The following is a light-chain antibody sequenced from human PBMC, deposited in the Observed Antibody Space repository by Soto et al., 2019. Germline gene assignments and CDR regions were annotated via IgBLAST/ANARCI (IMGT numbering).Light chain of an antibody. CDR1: SSDIGAYNF. V-gene: IGLV2-14*01. CDR2: EVF. Sequence: QSALTQPASVSGSPGQSITISCTGTSSDIGAYNFVSWYQQHPGKAPKLMIYEVFNRPSGVSDRFSGSKSGNTASLTISGLQTEDEADYYCSAFTSSSALYVFGTGTKVT. J-gene: IGLJ1*01. CDR3: SAFTSSSALYV.